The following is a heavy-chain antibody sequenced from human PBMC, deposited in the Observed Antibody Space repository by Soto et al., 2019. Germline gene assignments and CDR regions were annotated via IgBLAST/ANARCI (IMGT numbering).Heavy chain of an antibody. V-gene: IGHV4-59*12. CDR1: GGSISTYY. CDR2: IYHSGST. Sequence: SETLSLTCTVSGGSISTYYWSWIRQPPGKGLEWIGYIYHSGSTYYNPSLKSRVTISVDRSKNTLYLQMNSLRAEDTAVYYCAKGDSSGSWGVPYFDYWGQGTLVTVSS. CDR3: AKGDSSGSWGVPYFDY. J-gene: IGHJ4*02. D-gene: IGHD3-22*01.